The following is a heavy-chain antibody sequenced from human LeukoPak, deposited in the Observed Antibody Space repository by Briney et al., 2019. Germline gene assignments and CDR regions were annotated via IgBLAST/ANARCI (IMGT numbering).Heavy chain of an antibody. CDR3: AKLCSGGSCYWNY. CDR2: ISKSGRTT. D-gene: IGHD2-15*01. V-gene: IGHV3-23*01. Sequence: VAHISKSGRTTDYADSVKGRFTISRDNSKNTVYLQMNSLRAEDTAVYYCAKLCSGGSCYWNYWGQGTLVTVSS. J-gene: IGHJ4*02.